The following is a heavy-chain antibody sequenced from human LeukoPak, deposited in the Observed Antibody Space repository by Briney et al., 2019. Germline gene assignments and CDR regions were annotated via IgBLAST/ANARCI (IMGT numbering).Heavy chain of an antibody. CDR3: AREDCSGGSCYPYYDSSGYYSH. D-gene: IGHD3-22*01. V-gene: IGHV1-69*04. CDR1: GGTFSSYT. Sequence: ASVKVSCKASGGTFSSYTISWVRQAPGQGLEWMGRIIPNHGIANYAQKFQGRVTITADKSTSTAYMELSSLRSEDTAVYYCAREDCSGGSCYPYYDSSGYYSHWGQGTLVTV. J-gene: IGHJ4*02. CDR2: IIPNHGIA.